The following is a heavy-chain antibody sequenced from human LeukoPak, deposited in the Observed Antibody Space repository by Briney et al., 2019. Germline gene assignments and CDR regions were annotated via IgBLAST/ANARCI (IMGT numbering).Heavy chain of an antibody. J-gene: IGHJ4*02. CDR3: ARGSIAARHFDY. V-gene: IGHV3-48*04. Sequence: GGSLRLSCAASGFTFSSYSMNWVRQAPGKGLEWISYISSSSSTIDYADSVKGRFTISRDNAKNSLYLQMNSLRAEDTAVYYCARGSIAARHFDYWGQGTLVTVSS. CDR2: ISSSSSTI. CDR1: GFTFSSYS. D-gene: IGHD6-6*01.